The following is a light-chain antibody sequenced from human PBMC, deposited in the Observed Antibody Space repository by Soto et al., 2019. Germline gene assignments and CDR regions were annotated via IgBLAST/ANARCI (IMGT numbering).Light chain of an antibody. CDR2: AAY. J-gene: IGKJ1*01. CDR1: QSISSY. V-gene: IGKV1-39*01. CDR3: QQSYSTPWT. Sequence: DIQMTQSPSSLSASVGDRVTITCRASQSISSYLKWYQQKPGKAPKLLIYAAYSLQSAVPSRFSGSGSGTAFTLTSSSLQPEYFATYYCQQSYSTPWTFGQGTKVEIK.